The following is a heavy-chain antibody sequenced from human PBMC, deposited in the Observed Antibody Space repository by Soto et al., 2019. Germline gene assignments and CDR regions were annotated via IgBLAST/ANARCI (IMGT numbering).Heavy chain of an antibody. D-gene: IGHD6-13*01. Sequence: NPSETLSLTCTVSGGSISSSSYYWGWIRQPPGKGLEWIGSIYYSGSTYYNPSLKSRVTISVDTSKNQFSLKLSSVTAADTAVYYCASTYPNRIAAAGTFDYWGQGTLVTVSS. V-gene: IGHV4-39*01. CDR1: GGSISSSSYY. CDR3: ASTYPNRIAAAGTFDY. CDR2: IYYSGST. J-gene: IGHJ4*02.